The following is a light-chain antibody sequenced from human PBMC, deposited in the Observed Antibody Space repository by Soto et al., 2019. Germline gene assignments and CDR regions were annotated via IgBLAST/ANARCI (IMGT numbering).Light chain of an antibody. CDR1: SGNVDVYNY. Sequence: QSALTQPPSASGSPGQSVTISCTGTSGNVDVYNYVSWFQQHPGKAPKLIIYEVNKRPSGVPDRFSGSKSGNTASLTVSGLQAEDEADYYCSSYAGSDIWVFGGGTKLTVL. CDR2: EVN. V-gene: IGLV2-8*01. CDR3: SSYAGSDIWV. J-gene: IGLJ3*02.